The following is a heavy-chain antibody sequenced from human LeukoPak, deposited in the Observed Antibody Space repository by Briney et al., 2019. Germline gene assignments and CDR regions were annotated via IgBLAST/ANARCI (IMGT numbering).Heavy chain of an antibody. CDR2: ITSESDGGTT. CDR3: TTDRFS. CDR1: GTTFSDAW. J-gene: IGHJ5*02. V-gene: IGHV3-15*01. Sequence: GGSLRLSCAASGTTFSDAWMSWVRQTPGKGLEWVARITSESDGGTTDYAAPVKGRFTISRDDSEATLYLQMNSLKTEDTAVYYCTTDRFSWGQGTPATVSS.